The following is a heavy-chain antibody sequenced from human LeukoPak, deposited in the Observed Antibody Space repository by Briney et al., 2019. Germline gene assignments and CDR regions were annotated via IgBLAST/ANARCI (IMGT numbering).Heavy chain of an antibody. CDR3: AKCRVWGSYRSAFDY. D-gene: IGHD3-16*02. CDR2: ISGSGGST. CDR1: GFTFSSYA. V-gene: IGHV3-23*01. Sequence: AGGSLRLSCAASGFTFSSYAMSWARQAPGKGLEWVSAISGSGGSTYYADSVKGRFTISRDNSKNTLYLQMNSLRAEDTAVYYCAKCRVWGSYRSAFDYWGQGTLVTVSS. J-gene: IGHJ4*02.